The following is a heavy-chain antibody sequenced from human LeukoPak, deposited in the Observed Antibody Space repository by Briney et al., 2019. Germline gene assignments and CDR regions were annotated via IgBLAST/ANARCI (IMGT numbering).Heavy chain of an antibody. Sequence: GGSLRLSCAASGFTFSSYSMNWVRQAPGKGLEWVSSISSSSSYIYYADSVKSRFTISRDNAKNSLYLQMNSLRAEDTAVYYCARDTGGGHYAFDIWGQGTMVTVSS. J-gene: IGHJ3*02. CDR3: ARDTGGGHYAFDI. D-gene: IGHD2-21*01. CDR2: ISSSSSYI. V-gene: IGHV3-21*01. CDR1: GFTFSSYS.